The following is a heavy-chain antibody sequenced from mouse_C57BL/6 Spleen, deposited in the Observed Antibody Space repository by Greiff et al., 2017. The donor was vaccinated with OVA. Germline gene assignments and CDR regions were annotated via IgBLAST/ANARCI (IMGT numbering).Heavy chain of an antibody. Sequence: VQLQQPGAELVRPGSSVKLSCKASGYTFTSYWMHWVKQRPIQGLEWIGNIDPSDSETHYNQKFKDKATLTVDKSSSTAYMQLSSLTSEDSAVYYCARTVITTVVADFDYWGQGTTLTVSS. CDR2: IDPSDSET. D-gene: IGHD1-1*01. J-gene: IGHJ2*01. V-gene: IGHV1-52*01. CDR3: ARTVITTVVADFDY. CDR1: GYTFTSYW.